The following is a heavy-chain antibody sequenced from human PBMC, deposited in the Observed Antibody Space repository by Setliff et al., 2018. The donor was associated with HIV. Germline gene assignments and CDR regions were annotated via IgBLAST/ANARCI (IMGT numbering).Heavy chain of an antibody. V-gene: IGHV1-69*10. CDR1: GGTFSSYA. J-gene: IGHJ6*03. D-gene: IGHD6-19*01. Sequence: VASVKVSCKASGGTFSSYAISWVRQAPGQGLEWMGGIIPIIGITNQAQKFQGRVTITADKSTNTAYMELSSLRSEDTAVYYCARGAWYSSGWYSSRYMDVWGKGTTVTVSS. CDR3: ARGAWYSSGWYSSRYMDV. CDR2: IIPIIGIT.